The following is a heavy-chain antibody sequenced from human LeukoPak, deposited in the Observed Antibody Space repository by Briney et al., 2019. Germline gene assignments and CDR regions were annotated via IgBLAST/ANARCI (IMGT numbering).Heavy chain of an antibody. Sequence: SVKVFCKASGGTFSCYAISWVRQAPGQGLEWMRRIIPILGIANYAQKFQGRVTITADKSTSTAYMELSSLRSEDTAVYYCARGDILTGYYSNPFDYWGQGTLVTVSS. D-gene: IGHD3-9*01. CDR2: IIPILGIA. J-gene: IGHJ4*02. CDR1: GGTFSCYA. CDR3: ARGDILTGYYSNPFDY. V-gene: IGHV1-69*04.